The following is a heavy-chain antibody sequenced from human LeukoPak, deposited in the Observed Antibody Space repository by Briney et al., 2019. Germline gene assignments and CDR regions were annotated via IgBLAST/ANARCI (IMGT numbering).Heavy chain of an antibody. D-gene: IGHD2-21*02. CDR1: GYTFTSYG. CDR2: ISAYNGNT. CDR3: ARGYCGGDCYSISDAFDI. Sequence: GASVKVSCKASGYTFTSYGISWVRQAPGQGLEWMGWISAYNGNTNYAQKLQGRVTMTTDTSTSTADMELRSLRSDDTAVYYCARGYCGGDCYSISDAFDIWGQGTMVTVSS. V-gene: IGHV1-18*01. J-gene: IGHJ3*02.